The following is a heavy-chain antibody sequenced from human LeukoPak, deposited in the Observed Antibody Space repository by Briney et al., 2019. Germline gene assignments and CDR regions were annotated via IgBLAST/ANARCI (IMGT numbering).Heavy chain of an antibody. V-gene: IGHV1-2*02. Sequence: GASVKVSCKSSGYTFTGYYMHWVRQAPGQGLEWMGWINPNSGGTNYQGRVTMTRDTAISTAYMELSRVRSDDTAVYYCARSYYGSGSYSHGNWFDPWGQGTLVTVSS. CDR2: INPNSGGT. J-gene: IGHJ5*02. D-gene: IGHD3-10*01. CDR3: ARSYYGSGSYSHGNWFDP. CDR1: GYTFTGYY.